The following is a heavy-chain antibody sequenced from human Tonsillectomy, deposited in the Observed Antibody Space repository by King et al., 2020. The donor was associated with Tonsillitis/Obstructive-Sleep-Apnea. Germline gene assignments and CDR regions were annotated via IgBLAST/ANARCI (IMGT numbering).Heavy chain of an antibody. CDR1: GFTFDDYG. D-gene: IGHD2-2*02. Sequence: AQLVQSGGGVVRPGGSLRLYCAASGFTFDDYGMSWVRQAPGKGLEWGSGINWNGGSTGYADSVKGRFTISRDNAKNSLYLQMNSLRAEETALYYCARVGCSSTSCYIDYWGQGTLVTVSS. CDR2: INWNGGST. J-gene: IGHJ4*02. V-gene: IGHV3-20*04. CDR3: ARVGCSSTSCYIDY.